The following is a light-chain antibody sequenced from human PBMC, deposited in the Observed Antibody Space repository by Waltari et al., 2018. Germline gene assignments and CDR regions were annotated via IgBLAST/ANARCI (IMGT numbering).Light chain of an antibody. CDR2: DAS. CDR3: QKYGTLPAT. CDR1: QSVGRT. J-gene: IGKJ1*01. V-gene: IGKV3-20*01. Sequence: EIVLTQSQGTLSLSPGERATLSCRTTQSVGRTLAWYQQKPGQAPRLLIYDASSRATGSPDRFSGSGYGTDCSLTISRLEPEDFAVYYCQKYGTLPATFGQGTKVEIK.